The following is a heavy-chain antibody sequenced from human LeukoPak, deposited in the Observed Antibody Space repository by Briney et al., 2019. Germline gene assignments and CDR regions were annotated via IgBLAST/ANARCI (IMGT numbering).Heavy chain of an antibody. Sequence: SETLSLTCGVSGGSISGTNWWSWVRQPPGQGLEWIGEISLAGQTNYNPSLNGRVTMSLDKSSNQLSPHLTSVTAADTATYFCSRESGPFCPFGYWGQGALVIVSS. CDR1: GGSISGTNW. CDR3: SRESGPFCPFGY. V-gene: IGHV4/OR15-8*02. D-gene: IGHD1-26*01. CDR2: ISLAGQT. J-gene: IGHJ4*02.